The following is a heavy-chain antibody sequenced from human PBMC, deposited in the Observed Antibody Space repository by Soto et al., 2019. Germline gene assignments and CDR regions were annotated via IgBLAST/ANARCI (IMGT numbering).Heavy chain of an antibody. J-gene: IGHJ6*02. V-gene: IGHV1-2*02. CDR1: GYTFTDHY. CDR3: ARGRRVNFYGMDV. CDR2: INPHSGDT. Sequence: QVQLVQSGAEVKKPGASVKVSYVASGYTFTDHYIHWVRQAPGQGLEWMGWINPHSGDTIYAQKFQGRVTLTRDTSISRAYVELSSLRSDDTAVYYCARGRRVNFYGMDVWGQGATVTVSS. D-gene: IGHD2-21*01.